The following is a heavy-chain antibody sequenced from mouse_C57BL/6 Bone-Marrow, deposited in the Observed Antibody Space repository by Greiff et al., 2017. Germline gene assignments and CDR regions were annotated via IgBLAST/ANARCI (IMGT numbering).Heavy chain of an antibody. J-gene: IGHJ4*01. V-gene: IGHV1-54*01. CDR2: INPGSGGT. Sequence: QVQLKESGAELVRPGTSVKVSCKASGYAFTNYLIEWVKQRPGQGLEWIGVINPGSGGTNYNEKFKGKATLTADKSSSTAYMQLSSLTSEDSADYFCAKDYDGSSGGYYYAMDYWGQGTSVTVSS. CDR1: GYAFTNYL. CDR3: AKDYDGSSGGYYYAMDY. D-gene: IGHD1-1*01.